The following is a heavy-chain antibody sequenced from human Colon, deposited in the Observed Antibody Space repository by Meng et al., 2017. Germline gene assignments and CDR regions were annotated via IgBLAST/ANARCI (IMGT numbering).Heavy chain of an antibody. CDR1: GFTFSSYS. J-gene: IGHJ3*02. CDR3: AKDRTGMYTAWWGVAFDAFDI. V-gene: IGHV3-21*01. D-gene: IGHD2-8*02. CDR2: ISSSRSYI. Sequence: GESTMIYCAASGFTFSSYSMNWVRQAPGKGLEWVSSISSSRSYIDYADSVKGRFTISRDNAKNSLYLQMNSLSAEDTAVYYCAKDRTGMYTAWWGVAFDAFDIWGQGTMVTVSS.